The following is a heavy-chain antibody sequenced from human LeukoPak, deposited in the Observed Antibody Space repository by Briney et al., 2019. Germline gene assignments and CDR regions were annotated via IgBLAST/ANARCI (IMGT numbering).Heavy chain of an antibody. Sequence: SETLSLTCTVSGGSISSSSYYWGWIRQPPGKGLEWIGSIYYSENTYYNPSLKSRVTISVDTSKYQFSLKLSSVTAADTAVYYCAKAVAGSFVDYWGQGTLVTVSS. CDR2: IYYSENT. CDR3: AKAVAGSFVDY. D-gene: IGHD6-19*01. J-gene: IGHJ4*02. V-gene: IGHV4-39*07. CDR1: GGSISSSSYY.